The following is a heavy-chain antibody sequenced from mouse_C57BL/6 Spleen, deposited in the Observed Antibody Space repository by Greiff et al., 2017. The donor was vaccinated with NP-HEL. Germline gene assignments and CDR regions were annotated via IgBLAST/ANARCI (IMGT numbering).Heavy chain of an antibody. V-gene: IGHV2-2*01. J-gene: IGHJ2*01. D-gene: IGHD2-3*01. Sequence: QVQLQQSGPGLVQPSQSLSITCTVSGFSLTSYGVHWVRQSPGKGLEWLGVIWSGGSTDYNAAFISRLSISKDNSKSQVFFKMNSLQADDTAIYYCARKDDGLDYWGQGTTLTVSS. CDR3: ARKDDGLDY. CDR2: IWSGGST. CDR1: GFSLTSYG.